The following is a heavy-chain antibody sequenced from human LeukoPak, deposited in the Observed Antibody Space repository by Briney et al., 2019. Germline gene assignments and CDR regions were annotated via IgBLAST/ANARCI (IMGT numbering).Heavy chain of an antibody. Sequence: SETLSLTCTVSGGSISSHYWSWIRQPPGKGVEWIGYIYYRGSTNYNPSLKSRVTISIDTSKNQFSLKLSSVTAADTAVYYCARVRSGYSYGPFDYWGQGTLVTVSS. CDR1: GGSISSHY. V-gene: IGHV4-59*11. D-gene: IGHD5-18*01. J-gene: IGHJ4*02. CDR2: IYYRGST. CDR3: ARVRSGYSYGPFDY.